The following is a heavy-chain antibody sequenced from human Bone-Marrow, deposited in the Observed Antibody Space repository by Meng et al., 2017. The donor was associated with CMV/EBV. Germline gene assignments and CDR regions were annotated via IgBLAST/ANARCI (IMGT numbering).Heavy chain of an antibody. V-gene: IGHV3-30*02. CDR1: GFTFSSYG. Sequence: GESLKISCAASGFTFSSYGMHWVRQAPGKGLEWVAVIWYDGSNKYYADSVKGRFTISRDNSKNMLYLQMNSLRAEDTALYYCAKEGLYDSSGKLDYWGQGTLVTVSS. CDR3: AKEGLYDSSGKLDY. CDR2: IWYDGSNK. J-gene: IGHJ4*02. D-gene: IGHD3-22*01.